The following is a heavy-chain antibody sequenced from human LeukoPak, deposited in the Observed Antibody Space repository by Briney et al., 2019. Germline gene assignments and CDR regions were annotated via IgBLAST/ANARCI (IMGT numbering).Heavy chain of an antibody. CDR2: ISSSGSTI. J-gene: IGHJ4*02. Sequence: GGSLRLSCTVSGITFRTSSFNWVRQAPGKGLEWVSYISSSGSTIYYADSVKGRFTISRDNAKNSLYLQMNSLRAEDTAVYYCARAQNDYTIYWGQGTLVTVSS. D-gene: IGHD4-11*01. CDR1: GITFRTSS. V-gene: IGHV3-48*04. CDR3: ARAQNDYTIY.